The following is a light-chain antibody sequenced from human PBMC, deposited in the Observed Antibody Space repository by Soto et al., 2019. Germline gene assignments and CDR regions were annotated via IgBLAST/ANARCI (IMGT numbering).Light chain of an antibody. CDR1: SSDVGSYNY. V-gene: IGLV2-14*01. CDR3: SSYTTRSTPLYV. CDR2: EVS. Sequence: QSALTQPASVSGPPGQSITISCTGASSDVGSYNYVSWYQQHPGKAPKLMIYEVSNRPSGVSNRFSGSKSGNTASLTISGLQAEDEADYYCSSYTTRSTPLYVFGIGTKVTVL. J-gene: IGLJ1*01.